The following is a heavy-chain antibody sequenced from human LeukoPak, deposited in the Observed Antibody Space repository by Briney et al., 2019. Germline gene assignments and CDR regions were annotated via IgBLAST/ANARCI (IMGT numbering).Heavy chain of an antibody. J-gene: IGHJ4*02. CDR1: GYTFTSYA. CDR2: INAGNGNT. D-gene: IGHD3-22*01. Sequence: GASVKVSCKASGYTFTSYAMHWVRQAPGQRLEWMGWINAGNGNTKYSQEFQGRVTITRDTSASTAYMELSSLRSEDMAVYYCAREVPYDSSVYYQPLDYWGQGTLVTVSS. V-gene: IGHV1-3*03. CDR3: AREVPYDSSVYYQPLDY.